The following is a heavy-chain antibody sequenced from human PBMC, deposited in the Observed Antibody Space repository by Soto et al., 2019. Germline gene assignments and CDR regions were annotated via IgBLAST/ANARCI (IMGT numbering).Heavy chain of an antibody. Sequence: EVQLVESGGGLVQPGGSLRLSCAASGFTVSSNYMSWVRQAPGKGLEWVSVTYSGGSTYYADSVKGRFTISRDNSKNTLYLQMNSLRAEDTAVYYCAREATVTTYAFDIWGQGTMVTVSS. CDR3: AREATVTTYAFDI. D-gene: IGHD4-17*01. CDR2: TYSGGST. V-gene: IGHV3-66*01. CDR1: GFTVSSNY. J-gene: IGHJ3*02.